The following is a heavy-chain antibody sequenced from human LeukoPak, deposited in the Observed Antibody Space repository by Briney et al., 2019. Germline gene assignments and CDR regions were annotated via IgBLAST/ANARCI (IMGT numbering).Heavy chain of an antibody. V-gene: IGHV3-30-3*01. CDR3: ARNGEELDY. CDR1: GFTFSDYA. Sequence: GGSLRLSCAASGFTFSDYAMHWVRQAPGKGLEWVEVISYDGSDKYYADSVKGRFTISRDNSKNTLCLQMNSLRVEGTAVYYCARNGEELDYWGLGTLVTVSS. D-gene: IGHD4-17*01. J-gene: IGHJ4*02. CDR2: ISYDGSDK.